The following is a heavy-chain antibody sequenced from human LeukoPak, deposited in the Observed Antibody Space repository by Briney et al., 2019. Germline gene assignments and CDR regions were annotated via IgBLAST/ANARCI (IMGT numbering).Heavy chain of an antibody. CDR2: IYYSGST. CDR3: ARGYGYFDY. V-gene: IGHV4-59*01. Sequence: SETLSLTCTVSGGSISSYYWSWIRQPPGKGLEWLGNIYYSGSTNYKPSLKSRLTISLDTSKNQFSLKLSSVTAADTAVYYCARGYGYFDYCGQGTLVTVSS. D-gene: IGHD4-17*01. J-gene: IGHJ4*02. CDR1: GGSISSYY.